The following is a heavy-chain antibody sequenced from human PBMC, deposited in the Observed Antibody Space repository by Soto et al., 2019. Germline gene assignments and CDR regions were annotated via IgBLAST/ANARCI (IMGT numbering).Heavy chain of an antibody. V-gene: IGHV3-64*01. J-gene: IGHJ3*02. D-gene: IGHD6-19*01. CDR3: ARIHSSGSHNAAFDI. CDR1: GFTFSSYA. CDR2: ISSNGGST. Sequence: PGGSLRLSCAASGFTFSSYAMHWVRQAPGKGLEYVSAISSNGGSTYCANSVKGRFTISRDNSKNTLYLQMGSLRAEDMAVYYCARIHSSGSHNAAFDIWGQGTMVTVSS.